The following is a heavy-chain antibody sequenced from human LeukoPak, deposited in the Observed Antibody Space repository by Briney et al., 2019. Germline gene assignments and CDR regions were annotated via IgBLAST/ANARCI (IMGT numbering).Heavy chain of an antibody. J-gene: IGHJ4*02. CDR1: GDSFSSNSAA. Sequence: SQTLSLTCAISGDSFSSNSAAWNWLRQSPSRGLEWLGRTYYRSKWYNEYVVFVRSRITIKPGTSKNQFSLQLNSVTPEDTAVYYCARTSAVGIDYRGQGTLVTVSS. D-gene: IGHD4-23*01. V-gene: IGHV6-1*01. CDR2: TYYRSKWYN. CDR3: ARTSAVGIDY.